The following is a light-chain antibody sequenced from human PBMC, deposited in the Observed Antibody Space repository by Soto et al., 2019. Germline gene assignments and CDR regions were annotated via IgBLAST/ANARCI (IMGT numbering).Light chain of an antibody. Sequence: EIVSTQSPGTLSLSPGERVTLSCRASQSVISNDLAWYQQKSGQAPRLLIYGAVNRASGIPDRFSGSGSGTDFTLTISRLEPEDFAVYFCQHYGDSRTFGQGTKVEI. J-gene: IGKJ1*01. CDR3: QHYGDSRT. CDR2: GAV. V-gene: IGKV3-20*01. CDR1: QSVISND.